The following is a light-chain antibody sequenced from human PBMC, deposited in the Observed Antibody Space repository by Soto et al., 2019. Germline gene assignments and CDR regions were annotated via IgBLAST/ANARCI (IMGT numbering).Light chain of an antibody. Sequence: AIQLTQSPSSLSASVGDRVTITCRASQGISSALAWYQQKPGKAPKLLIYDASSLESRVPSRFSGSGSGTDFTLTISSLQPEDFATYYCQQFNSYPRTFGQGTRLEIK. V-gene: IGKV1-13*02. CDR1: QGISSA. J-gene: IGKJ5*01. CDR3: QQFNSYPRT. CDR2: DAS.